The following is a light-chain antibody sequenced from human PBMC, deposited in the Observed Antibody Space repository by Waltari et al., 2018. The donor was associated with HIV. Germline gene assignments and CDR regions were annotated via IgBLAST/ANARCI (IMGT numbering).Light chain of an antibody. CDR2: DVT. Sequence: QSALTQPRSVSGSPGQSVTLSCTGSSGALDGSSFVSWYQQHPGEAPKVVIYDVTKRPSGLPDRFSGSRSGNTASLTISGLQAEDEADYFCCSFVGSYSYVFGTGTKVTVL. J-gene: IGLJ1*01. CDR1: SGALDGSSF. V-gene: IGLV2-11*01. CDR3: CSFVGSYSYV.